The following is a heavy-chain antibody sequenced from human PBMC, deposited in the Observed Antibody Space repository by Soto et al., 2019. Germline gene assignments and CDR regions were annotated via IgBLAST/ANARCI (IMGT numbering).Heavy chain of an antibody. V-gene: IGHV1-3*04. D-gene: IGHD3-3*01. CDR1: GYTFTTYA. CDR2: INTGNGNT. CDR3: ARDSRACAIIASPCYCVMDV. Sequence: ASLKVSCKASGYTFTTYALHWVRQAHGQRREWMGWINTGNGNTKYSQKFQGRVTITRDTSATSASTVYMEVGSLRSEDTAIYYWARDSRACAIIASPCYCVMDVWGQGTTVTDSS. J-gene: IGHJ6*02.